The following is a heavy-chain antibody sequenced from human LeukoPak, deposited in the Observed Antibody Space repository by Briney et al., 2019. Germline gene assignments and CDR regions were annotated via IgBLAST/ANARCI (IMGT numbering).Heavy chain of an antibody. V-gene: IGHV3-21*01. D-gene: IGHD5-24*01. CDR1: GFTFINAW. J-gene: IGHJ4*02. CDR2: ISSSGNYI. CDR3: AKQMAVDYFDY. Sequence: GGSLRLSCAASGFTFINAWMSWVRQAPGKGLEWVSSISSSGNYIYYADSVKGRFTISRDNAKNSLYLQMNSLRAEDTAVYYCAKQMAVDYFDYWGQGTLVTVSS.